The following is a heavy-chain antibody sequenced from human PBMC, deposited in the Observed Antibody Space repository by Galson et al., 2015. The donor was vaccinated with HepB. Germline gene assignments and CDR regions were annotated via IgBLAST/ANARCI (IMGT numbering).Heavy chain of an antibody. Sequence: SLRLSCAASGFTFSSYAMHWVRQAPGKGLEWVAVISYDGSNKYYADSVKGRFTISRDNSKNTLYLQMNSLRAEDTAVYYCATSRGEVRHLGFDYWGQGILVTVSS. CDR3: ATSRGEVRHLGFDY. CDR2: ISYDGSNK. V-gene: IGHV3-30-3*01. CDR1: GFTFSSYA. J-gene: IGHJ4*02. D-gene: IGHD3-16*01.